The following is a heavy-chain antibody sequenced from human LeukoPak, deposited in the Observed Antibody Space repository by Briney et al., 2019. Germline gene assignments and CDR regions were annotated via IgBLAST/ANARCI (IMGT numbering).Heavy chain of an antibody. CDR3: ARGQYSGGWYEEDDYYYGMDV. Sequence: PGGSLRLSCAASGFTFSSYEMNWVRQAPGKGLEWVSYISSSGSTIYYADSVKGRFTISRDNAKNSLYLQMNSLRAEDTAVYYCARGQYSGGWYEEDDYYYGMDVWGKGTTVTVSS. CDR1: GFTFSSYE. CDR2: ISSSGSTI. D-gene: IGHD6-19*01. J-gene: IGHJ6*04. V-gene: IGHV3-48*03.